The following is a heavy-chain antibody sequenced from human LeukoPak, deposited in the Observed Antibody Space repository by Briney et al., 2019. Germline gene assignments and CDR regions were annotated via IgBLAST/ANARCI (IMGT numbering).Heavy chain of an antibody. CDR3: AVGELVYTH. Sequence: PSETLSLTCTVSGGSISSGGNYWTWLRQHPGKGLEWIGYICHSGSTFYNPSLESRVTMAVDTSKDQFSLNLNSVTAADTAVYYCAVGELVYTHWGQGTLVTVSS. CDR2: ICHSGST. J-gene: IGHJ4*02. V-gene: IGHV4-31*03. D-gene: IGHD3-10*01. CDR1: GGSISSGGNY.